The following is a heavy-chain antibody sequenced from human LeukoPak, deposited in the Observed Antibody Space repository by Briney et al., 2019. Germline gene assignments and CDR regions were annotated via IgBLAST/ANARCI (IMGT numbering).Heavy chain of an antibody. D-gene: IGHD4-4*01. CDR3: ARDYSNYHYYYYGMDV. CDR1: GFTFSDYY. J-gene: IGHJ6*02. CDR2: ISSSVTTI. V-gene: IGHV3-11*01. Sequence: PGGSLRLSCAASGFTFSDYYMTWIRQAPGKGLEWVSYISSSVTTIFYADSVQGRFTISRDNAKNSLYLQMSSLRAEDTAVYYCARDYSNYHYYYYGMDVWGQGTTVTVSS.